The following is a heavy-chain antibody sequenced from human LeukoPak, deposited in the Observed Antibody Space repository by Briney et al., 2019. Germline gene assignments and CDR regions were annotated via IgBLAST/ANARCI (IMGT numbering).Heavy chain of an antibody. CDR1: GGPFSDYY. J-gene: IGHJ4*02. V-gene: IGHV4-34*01. D-gene: IGHD3-22*01. Sequence: PSETLSLTCAVYGGPFSDYYWSWIRQIPGKGLEWIGEINHSGSTNYNPSLKSRVTISVDTSKNQFSLKLSSVTAADTAVYYCARGYYYDSSGYYLGYWGQGNLVTVSS. CDR2: INHSGST. CDR3: ARGYYYDSSGYYLGY.